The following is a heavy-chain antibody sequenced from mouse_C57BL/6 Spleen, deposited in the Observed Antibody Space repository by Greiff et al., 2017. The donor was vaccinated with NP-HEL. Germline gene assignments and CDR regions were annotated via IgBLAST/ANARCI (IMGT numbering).Heavy chain of an antibody. J-gene: IGHJ4*01. D-gene: IGHD2-4*01. Sequence: QVQLQQPGAELVKPGASVKVSCKASGYTFTSYWMHWVKQRPGQGLEWIGRIHPSDSDTNYNQKFKGKATLTVDKSSSTAYMQLSSLTSDDSAVYYCAIAYYDYDDAMDYWGQGTSVTVSS. V-gene: IGHV1-74*01. CDR3: AIAYYDYDDAMDY. CDR1: GYTFTSYW. CDR2: IHPSDSDT.